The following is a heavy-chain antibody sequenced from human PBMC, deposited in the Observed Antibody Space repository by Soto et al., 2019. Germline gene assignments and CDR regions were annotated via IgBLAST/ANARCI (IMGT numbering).Heavy chain of an antibody. CDR3: ARDYGGNVFDY. D-gene: IGHD4-17*01. J-gene: IGHJ4*02. Sequence: QVQLQQWGAGLLKPSETLSLTCAVYGGSFSGYYCSWIRQPPGKGLEWIGEINHSGSTNYNPSLKSRVTISVDTSKNKFSMKLSSVTAADTDVYYCARDYGGNVFDYWGQGTLVTVSS. V-gene: IGHV4-34*01. CDR2: INHSGST. CDR1: GGSFSGYY.